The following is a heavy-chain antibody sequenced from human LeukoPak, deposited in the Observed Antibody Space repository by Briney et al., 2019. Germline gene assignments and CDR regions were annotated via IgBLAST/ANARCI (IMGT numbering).Heavy chain of an antibody. Sequence: GGSLRLSCAASGFTFSTYWMTWVRQAPGKGLEWVANIKEDGSREYYVDSVKGRFTISRDNAKNSLYLQMDSLTAEDTAVYYCASIVRYSSSPPVVWGQGTLVTVSS. CDR2: IKEDGSRE. CDR1: GFTFSTYW. J-gene: IGHJ4*02. CDR3: ASIVRYSSSPPVV. V-gene: IGHV3-7*01. D-gene: IGHD6-6*01.